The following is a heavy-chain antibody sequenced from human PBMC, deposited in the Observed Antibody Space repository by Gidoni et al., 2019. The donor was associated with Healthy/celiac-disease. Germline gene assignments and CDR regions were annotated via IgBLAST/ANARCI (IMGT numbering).Heavy chain of an antibody. J-gene: IGHJ4*02. CDR2: SSGSGGST. CDR1: GFPFISYA. V-gene: IGHV3-23*01. CDR3: ARITMIVVVHKFDY. Sequence: VQLLEYGGGLVQPGGSLRLSCAASGFPFISYAMSWVRQAPGKGLEWVSASSGSGGSTYYADSVKGRFTISRDNSKNTLYLQMNSLRAADTAVYYCARITMIVVVHKFDYGGQGTLVTVSS. D-gene: IGHD3-22*01.